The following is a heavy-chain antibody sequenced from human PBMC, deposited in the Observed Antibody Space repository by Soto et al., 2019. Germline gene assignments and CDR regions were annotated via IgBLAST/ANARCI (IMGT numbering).Heavy chain of an antibody. D-gene: IGHD1-1*01. Sequence: GGSLRLSCASSGFSFNSYGVHGFRQAPGKGLEWVAVIWYDGSDKYYADSVKGRFTISRDNSKNTLYLQMNSLRAEDTAVYYCALSWYSYYFDLWGQGTLVTVSS. J-gene: IGHJ4*02. V-gene: IGHV3-33*08. CDR1: GFSFNSYG. CDR2: IWYDGSDK. CDR3: ALSWYSYYFDL.